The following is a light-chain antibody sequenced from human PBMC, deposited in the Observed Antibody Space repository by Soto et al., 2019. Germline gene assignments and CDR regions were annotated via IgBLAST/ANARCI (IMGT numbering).Light chain of an antibody. V-gene: IGLV2-14*01. J-gene: IGLJ1*01. CDR2: EFT. Sequence: QSALIQPASVSGSPGQSITISCAGSSSDVGGFKYVSWYQQHPGKAPKLMLYEFTNRPSGVSNRFSGSKSGNAASLTISGLQAEDEADYYCNSYTTSGTLYVFGTGTKLTVL. CDR3: NSYTTSGTLYV. CDR1: SSDVGGFKY.